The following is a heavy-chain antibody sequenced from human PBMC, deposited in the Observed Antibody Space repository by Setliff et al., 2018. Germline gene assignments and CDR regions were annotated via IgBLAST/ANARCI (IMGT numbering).Heavy chain of an antibody. J-gene: IGHJ6*02. V-gene: IGHV3-7*01. CDR2: INPHGSEK. Sequence: PGGSLRLSCGASGFTYKNDWVSWVRQAPGKGLEWLASINPHGSEKYYADSVKGRFTISRDNAKNSLSLQMNSLRAEDTAVYYCAKDGGMGMVKAYYYGLDVWGQGTSVTVSS. D-gene: IGHD5-18*01. CDR3: AKDGGMGMVKAYYYGLDV. CDR1: GFTYKNDW.